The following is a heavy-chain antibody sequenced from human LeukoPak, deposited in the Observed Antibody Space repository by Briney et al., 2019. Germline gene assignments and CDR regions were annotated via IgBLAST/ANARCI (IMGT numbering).Heavy chain of an antibody. D-gene: IGHD3-16*01. CDR1: GYTFTKYA. CDR2: IHAGNGDT. Sequence: GASVKVSCKASGYTFTKYAVHWVRQAPGQRLEWMGWIHAGNGDTKYSQKFQGRVTFTRDTSASTTYMELSSLISEDTAVYYCATYYDSGGLDYWGQGTLVTVSS. J-gene: IGHJ4*02. V-gene: IGHV1-3*01. CDR3: ATYYDSGGLDY.